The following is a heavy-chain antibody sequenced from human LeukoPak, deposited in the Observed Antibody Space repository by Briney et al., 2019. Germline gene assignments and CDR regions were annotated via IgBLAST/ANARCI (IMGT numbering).Heavy chain of an antibody. D-gene: IGHD3-22*01. CDR1: GYTFTGYY. J-gene: IGHJ4*02. CDR2: INPNGGGT. Sequence: ASVKVSCKASGYTFTGYYMHWVRQAPGQGLEWMGWINPNGGGTNYAQKFQGRVTMTRDMSTSTVYMELSSLRSEDTAVYYCARDESTVEFYDSSGYFGYWGQGTLVTVSS. CDR3: ARDESTVEFYDSSGYFGY. V-gene: IGHV1-2*02.